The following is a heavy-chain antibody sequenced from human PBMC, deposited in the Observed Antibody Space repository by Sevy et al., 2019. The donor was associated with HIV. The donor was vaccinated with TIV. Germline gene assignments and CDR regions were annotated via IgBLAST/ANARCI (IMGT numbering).Heavy chain of an antibody. CDR3: AREGCTQPHDY. J-gene: IGHJ4*02. Sequence: GGSLRLSCAASGFTFSIYTMSWVRQAPGKGLDGVSTFCFGGSKIYYADSVKGRFTISRDNSRNTVYLQMNSLRADDTAVYYCAREGCTQPHDYWGQGTLVTVSS. D-gene: IGHD2-8*01. CDR1: GFTFSIYT. CDR2: FCFGGSKI. V-gene: IGHV3-23*01.